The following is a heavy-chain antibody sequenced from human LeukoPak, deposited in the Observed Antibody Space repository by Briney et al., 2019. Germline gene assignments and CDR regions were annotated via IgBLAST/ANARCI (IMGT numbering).Heavy chain of an antibody. CDR2: IHPSGRL. CDR1: GASFSSGYQY. Sequence: SQTLSLSCTVSGASFSSGYQYWNWIRQSPGKGLEWIGSIHPSGRLYNNPSLESRVTISIDTTKSQFSLNLNSVTAADTAVYFCARGLDSRKLGSWGQGTLVTVSS. CDR3: ARGLDSRKLGS. V-gene: IGHV4-31*03. J-gene: IGHJ4*02. D-gene: IGHD3-22*01.